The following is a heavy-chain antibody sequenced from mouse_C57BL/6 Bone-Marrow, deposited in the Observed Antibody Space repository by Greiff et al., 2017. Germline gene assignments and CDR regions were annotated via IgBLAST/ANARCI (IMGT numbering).Heavy chain of an antibody. V-gene: IGHV10-1*01. Sequence: EVQLVESGGGLVQPKGSLKLSCAASGFSFNTYAMNWVRQAPGKGLEWVARISSKSNNYATYYADSVKDRFTISRDDSESMLYLQMNNLRTEDTAVYDSVRQPGYYGSSDAMDYWGQGTSVTVSS. J-gene: IGHJ4*01. CDR2: ISSKSNNYAT. D-gene: IGHD1-1*01. CDR3: VRQPGYYGSSDAMDY. CDR1: GFSFNTYA.